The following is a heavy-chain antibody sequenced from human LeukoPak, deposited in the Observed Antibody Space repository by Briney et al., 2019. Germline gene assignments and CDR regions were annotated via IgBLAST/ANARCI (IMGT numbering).Heavy chain of an antibody. Sequence: PSETLSLTCIVSGGSISSGSYYWSWIRQPAGKGLEWIGRIYTSGSTNYNPSLNSRVTISVDTSKNQFSLQLGSVTAADTAVYYCASEVGYTGSSVYFDHWGQGTLVTVSS. CDR2: IYTSGST. D-gene: IGHD6-6*01. CDR1: GGSISSGSYY. CDR3: ASEVGYTGSSVYFDH. V-gene: IGHV4-61*02. J-gene: IGHJ4*02.